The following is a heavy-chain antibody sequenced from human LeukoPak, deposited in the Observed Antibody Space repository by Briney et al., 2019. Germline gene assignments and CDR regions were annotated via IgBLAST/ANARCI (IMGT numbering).Heavy chain of an antibody. J-gene: IGHJ4*02. CDR1: GGSISSYY. V-gene: IGHV4-4*07. Sequence: NPSETLSLTCTASGGSISSYYWSWIRQPAGKGLEWIGRIYTSGSTNYNPSLKSRVTMSVDTSKNQFSLKLSSVTAADTAVYYCATAPTEDGDGSSPGYWGQGTLVTVSS. CDR3: ATAPTEDGDGSSPGY. CDR2: IYTSGST. D-gene: IGHD4-17*01.